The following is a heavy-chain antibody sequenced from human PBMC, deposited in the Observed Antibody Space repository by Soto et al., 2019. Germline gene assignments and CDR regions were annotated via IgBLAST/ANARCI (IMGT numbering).Heavy chain of an antibody. CDR2: ISGSGSYI. Sequence: AACGVSFRIYSMNGVCQDPGKGLEWVSSISGSGSYISYADSVKGRFTISRDNAKNSLDLQMNSLRAEDTAVYYCGRDYYYDRSGYSPLDYWGQGTLVTVSS. J-gene: IGHJ4*02. CDR3: GRDYYYDRSGYSPLDY. V-gene: IGHV3-21*01. CDR1: GVSFRIYS. D-gene: IGHD3-22*01.